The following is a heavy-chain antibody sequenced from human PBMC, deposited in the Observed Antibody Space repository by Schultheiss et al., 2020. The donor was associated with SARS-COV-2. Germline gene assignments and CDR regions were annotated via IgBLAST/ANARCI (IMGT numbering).Heavy chain of an antibody. CDR2: ISYDGSNK. CDR3: ARDDSSSWDY. CDR1: GFTFSSYA. J-gene: IGHJ4*02. Sequence: GGSLRLSCAASGFTFSSYAMHWVRQAPGKGLEWVAVISYDGSNKYYADSVKGRFTISRDNAKNSLFPQMNSLRAEDTAVYYCARDDSSSWDYWGQGTLVTVSS. D-gene: IGHD6-13*01. V-gene: IGHV3-30*04.